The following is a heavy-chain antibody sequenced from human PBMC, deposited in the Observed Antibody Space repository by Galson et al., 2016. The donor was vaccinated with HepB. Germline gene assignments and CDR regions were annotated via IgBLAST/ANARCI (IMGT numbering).Heavy chain of an antibody. D-gene: IGHD3-3*01. Sequence: SLRLSCAASGFTFSRYGMHWVRQAPGKGLEWVAVILYDGSKNYYADSVKGRFTIARDNSKNTLYLQMNSLRAEDTAVYYCARDSFTIFGVTPNWFDPWGQGTLVTVSS. J-gene: IGHJ5*02. CDR3: ARDSFTIFGVTPNWFDP. CDR2: ILYDGSKN. CDR1: GFTFSRYG. V-gene: IGHV3-33*01.